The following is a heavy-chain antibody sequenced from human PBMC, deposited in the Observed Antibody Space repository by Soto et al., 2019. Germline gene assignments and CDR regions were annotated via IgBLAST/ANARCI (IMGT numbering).Heavy chain of an antibody. V-gene: IGHV3-15*07. CDR1: GFTLSDAW. CDR3: ATFTRAFL. Sequence: PGGCLRLSCGAAGFTLSDAWMNWVRQAPGKGLEWVGRIKTKTEAGTTDYAAPVKGRFIISRDDSENTLYLQMNSLRTEDTAGYYCATFTRAFLWGQGTLVTVSS. J-gene: IGHJ4*02. CDR2: IKTKTEAGTT. D-gene: IGHD3-16*01.